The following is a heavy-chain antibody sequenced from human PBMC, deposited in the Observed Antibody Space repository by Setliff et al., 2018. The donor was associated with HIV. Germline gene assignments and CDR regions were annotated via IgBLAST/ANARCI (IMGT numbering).Heavy chain of an antibody. Sequence: SETLSLTCAVFGTSFSGYYFSWIRQPPGKGLEWIGEVNYSGSTNYNPSLKSRVTMSVDTSKNRFSLKLSSVTAFDTAVYYCAKTVVGDSYALPNDAFDIWGQGTMVTVSS. CDR2: VNYSGST. D-gene: IGHD3-16*01. V-gene: IGHV4-34*10. J-gene: IGHJ3*02. CDR3: AKTVVGDSYALPNDAFDI. CDR1: GTSFSGYY.